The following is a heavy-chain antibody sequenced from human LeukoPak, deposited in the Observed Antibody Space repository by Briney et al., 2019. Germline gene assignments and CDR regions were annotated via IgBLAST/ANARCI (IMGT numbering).Heavy chain of an antibody. CDR3: AKAGAASWDVDV. CDR2: IRPDGDTK. Sequence: GGSLRLSCAASGVIFIGYGMHWVRQAPGKGPEWVGVIRPDGDTKNYAQSVKGRVMISRDNSKNTVDLQMTSLRGDDTPMYYCAKAGAASWDVDVWGKGTTVTVSS. CDR1: GVIFIGYG. D-gene: IGHD6-13*01. V-gene: IGHV3-30*02. J-gene: IGHJ6*04.